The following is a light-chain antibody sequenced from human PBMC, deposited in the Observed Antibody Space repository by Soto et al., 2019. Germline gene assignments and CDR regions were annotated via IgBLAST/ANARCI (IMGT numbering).Light chain of an antibody. J-gene: IGKJ1*01. V-gene: IGKV1-5*01. Sequence: DIQMTQSPSTLSASVGDRVSITCRASQSISSWLACYQQKPEKAPKLLIYDASSLESGVPSRFSGTGSGTEFTLTVSSLQPDDFATYYCQQYDTYWTFGQGTKVDVK. CDR3: QQYDTYWT. CDR2: DAS. CDR1: QSISSW.